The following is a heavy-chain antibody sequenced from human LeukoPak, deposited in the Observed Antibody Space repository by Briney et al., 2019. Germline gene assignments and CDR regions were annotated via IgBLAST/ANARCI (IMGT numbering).Heavy chain of an antibody. V-gene: IGHV4-59*12. J-gene: IGHJ3*02. CDR2: IYYSGTT. Sequence: PSETLSLTCTVSNGSISSYYWSWIRQPPGKGLEWIGYIYYSGTTNYNPSLRSRVIISVDTSKNQFSLKLSSVTAADKAVYYCARSCRILDIVATIRARLGGNGFDIWGQGTMVTVSS. CDR3: ARSCRILDIVATIRARLGGNGFDI. CDR1: NGSISSYY. D-gene: IGHD5-12*01.